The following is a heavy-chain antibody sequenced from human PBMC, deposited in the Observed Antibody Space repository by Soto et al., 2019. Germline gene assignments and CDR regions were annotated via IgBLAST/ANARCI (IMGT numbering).Heavy chain of an antibody. CDR1: GFTFSGSA. V-gene: IGHV3-73*02. CDR2: IRSKANSYAT. J-gene: IGHJ4*02. D-gene: IGHD2-2*03. CDR3: IGYCRTTSCYASYFDY. Sequence: EVQLVESGGGLVQPGGSLKLSCAASGFTFSGSAMHWVRQAAGKGLEWVGRIRSKANSYATAYGASVKGRFTISRDDSKNTAYPQMNSLKTEDTAVYYCIGYCRTTSCYASYFDYWGQGTVVTVSS.